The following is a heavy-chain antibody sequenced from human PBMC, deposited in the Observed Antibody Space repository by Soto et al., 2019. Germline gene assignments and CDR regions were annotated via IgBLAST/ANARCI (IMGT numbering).Heavy chain of an antibody. V-gene: IGHV3-11*06. CDR2: ISSSSSYT. Sequence: NPGGSLRLSCAASGFTFSDYYMSWIRQAPGKGLEWVSYISSSSSYTNYADSVKGRFTISRDNAKNSLYLQMNSLRAEDTAVYYCARDVAYHLNAFDIWGQGTMVTVSS. CDR1: GFTFSDYY. D-gene: IGHD2-2*01. J-gene: IGHJ3*02. CDR3: ARDVAYHLNAFDI.